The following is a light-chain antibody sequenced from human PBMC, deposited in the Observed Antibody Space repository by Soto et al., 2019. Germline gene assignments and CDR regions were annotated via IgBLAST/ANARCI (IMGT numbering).Light chain of an antibody. Sequence: QSALTQPASVSGSPGQSISISCTGTRRDIGNYNLVSWYQQHPGKAPKLIIYEVNKRPSGASDRFSGSKSGYTASLTISGLQAEDEADYYCCSYAGDTIVFGGGTKLTVL. CDR2: EVN. CDR3: CSYAGDTIV. CDR1: RRDIGNYNL. V-gene: IGLV2-23*02. J-gene: IGLJ3*02.